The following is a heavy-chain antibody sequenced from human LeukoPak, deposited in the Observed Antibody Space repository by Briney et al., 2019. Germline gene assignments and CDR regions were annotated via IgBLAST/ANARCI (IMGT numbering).Heavy chain of an antibody. CDR2: IYHSGST. CDR1: GGSISSSNW. Sequence: SETLSLTCAVSGGSISSSNWWSWVRQPPGKGLEWIGEIYHSGSTNYNPSLKSRVTISVDKSKNQFSLKLSSVTAADTAVYYCARANYYDSSGYSRGAFDIWGQGTMVTVSS. D-gene: IGHD3-22*01. CDR3: ARANYYDSSGYSRGAFDI. J-gene: IGHJ3*02. V-gene: IGHV4-4*02.